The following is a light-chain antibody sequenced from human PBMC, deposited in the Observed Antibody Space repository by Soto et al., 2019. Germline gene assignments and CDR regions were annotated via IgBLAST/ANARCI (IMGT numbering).Light chain of an antibody. CDR3: KQYDSLPRT. CDR1: HTISSSY. Sequence: EIVLTQSPGTLSLSPGQRATLSCRASHTISSSYLAWYQQKPGQAPRLLIYGISSRASGIPDRFRGSGSGTDFTLTITSPDHEDSAVYYCKQYDSLPRTVGQGTKGDIK. V-gene: IGKV3-20*01. CDR2: GIS. J-gene: IGKJ1*01.